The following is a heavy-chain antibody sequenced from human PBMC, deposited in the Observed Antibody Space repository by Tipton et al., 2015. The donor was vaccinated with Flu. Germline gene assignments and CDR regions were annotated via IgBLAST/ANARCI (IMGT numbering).Heavy chain of an antibody. V-gene: IGHV4-39*07. CDR3: ARDLWNDRRAYYYYGVDV. D-gene: IGHD1-1*01. Sequence: LSLTCTVSGDSISTTIYYWGWVRQPPGKGLEWIGSIYYSGTTYYNPSLKSRVTISVDSSKNEFSLTLASLTAADTAVYYCARDLWNDRRAYYYYGVDVWGQGP. CDR2: IYYSGTT. J-gene: IGHJ6*02. CDR1: GDSISTTIYY.